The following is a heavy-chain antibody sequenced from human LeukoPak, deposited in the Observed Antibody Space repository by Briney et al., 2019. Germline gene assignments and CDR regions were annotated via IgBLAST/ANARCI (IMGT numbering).Heavy chain of an antibody. CDR2: IYYSGST. V-gene: IGHV4-39*01. D-gene: IGHD5-12*01. CDR3: ARGPSGYHNT. CDR1: GGSISSSSYY. Sequence: PSETLSLTCTVSGGSISSSSYYWGWIRQPPGKGLEWIGSIYYSGSTYYNPSLKSRFTISVDTSKNQFSLKLSSVTAADTAVYYCARGPSGYHNTGGQGTLVTVSS. J-gene: IGHJ4*02.